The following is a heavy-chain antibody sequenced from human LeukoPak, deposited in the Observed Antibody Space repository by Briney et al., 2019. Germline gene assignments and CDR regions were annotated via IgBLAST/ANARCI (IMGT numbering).Heavy chain of an antibody. D-gene: IGHD3-9*01. J-gene: IGHJ6*03. CDR3: ARVGGSPETGSSRRMYYYYMDV. CDR1: GGSISSRSHY. V-gene: IGHV4-39*07. Sequence: SETLSLTCSVSGGSISSRSHYWGWIRQPPGKGLEWIGSIYYSGSTHYNPSLKSRVTISVDTSKNQFSLKLSSVTAADTAVYYCARVGGSPETGSSRRMYYYYMDVWGKGTTVTISS. CDR2: IYYSGST.